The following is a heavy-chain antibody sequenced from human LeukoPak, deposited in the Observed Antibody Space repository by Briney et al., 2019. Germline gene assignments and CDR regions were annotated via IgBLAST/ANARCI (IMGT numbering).Heavy chain of an antibody. V-gene: IGHV3-23*01. Sequence: GGSLRLSCAASGFTFSSYAMSWVRQAPGKGLEWVSAISGSGGSTYYADSVKGRFTISRDDSKNTAYLQMNSLKTEDTAVYYCTRPTTVTTDDAFDIWGQGTMVTVSS. CDR1: GFTFSSYA. D-gene: IGHD4-17*01. J-gene: IGHJ3*02. CDR3: TRPTTVTTDDAFDI. CDR2: ISGSGGST.